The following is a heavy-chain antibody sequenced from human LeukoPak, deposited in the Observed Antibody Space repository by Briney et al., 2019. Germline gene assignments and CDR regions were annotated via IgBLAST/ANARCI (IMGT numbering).Heavy chain of an antibody. V-gene: IGHV3-23*01. Sequence: GGYLRLSCAASGFTVSTYAMTWVRQAPGKGLEGVSAISERAGRTHYADSVKGRFTISRDNPKNTLYLQMNSLRAEDTAVYYCANRESTATLDYWGQGTLVTVSS. CDR2: ISERAGRT. CDR3: ANRESTATLDY. D-gene: IGHD5-18*01. J-gene: IGHJ4*02. CDR1: GFTVSTYA.